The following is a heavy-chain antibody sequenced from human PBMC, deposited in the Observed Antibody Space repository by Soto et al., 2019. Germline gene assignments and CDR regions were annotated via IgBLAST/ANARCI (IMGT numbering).Heavy chain of an antibody. CDR3: AKDRSSGSPYYGMDF. V-gene: IGHV3-9*01. CDR2: ITWNSRVL. Sequence: GGSLRLSCVGTGLNFDDFAMHWVRQAPGKGLEWVSGITWNSRVLAYADSVKGRFTISRDNARNSLYLQMDSLRDEDTALYYCAKDRSSGSPYYGMDFWGQGTMVTVSS. J-gene: IGHJ6*02. D-gene: IGHD3-10*01. CDR1: GLNFDDFA.